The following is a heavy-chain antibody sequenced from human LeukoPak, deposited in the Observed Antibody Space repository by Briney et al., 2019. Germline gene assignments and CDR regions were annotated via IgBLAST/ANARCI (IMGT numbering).Heavy chain of an antibody. Sequence: SVRVSCKASGGTFSSYAISWVRQAPGQGLEWMGGIIPIFGTANYAQKFQGRVTITADESTSTAYMELSSLRSEDTAVYYCARELYYYDSSGYYYFDYWGQGTLVTVSS. CDR3: ARELYYYDSSGYYYFDY. J-gene: IGHJ4*02. CDR2: IIPIFGTA. CDR1: GGTFSSYA. D-gene: IGHD3-22*01. V-gene: IGHV1-69*13.